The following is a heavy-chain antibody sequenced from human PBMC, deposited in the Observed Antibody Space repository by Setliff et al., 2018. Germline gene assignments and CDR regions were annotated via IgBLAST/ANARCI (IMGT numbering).Heavy chain of an antibody. CDR2: IYYSGST. CDR3: TVYNTGSSKDHY. Sequence: SETLSLTCTVSGGSISSSSYYWGWIRQPPGKGLEWIGSIYYSGSTYYNPSLKSRVTISVDTSKNQFSLKLSSVTAADTAPYYCTVYNTGSSKDHYWGQGTPVTVSS. D-gene: IGHD2-8*02. CDR1: GGSISSSSYY. J-gene: IGHJ4*02. V-gene: IGHV4-39*07.